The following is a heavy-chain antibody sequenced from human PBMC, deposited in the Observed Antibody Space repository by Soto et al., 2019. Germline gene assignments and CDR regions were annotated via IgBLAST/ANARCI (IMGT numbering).Heavy chain of an antibody. J-gene: IGHJ3*02. CDR2: ISGSGGGT. CDR3: AKKTDSSSPWGALDI. Sequence: EVQLLESGGGLVQPGGSLRLSCAASGFTFSSYAMTWVRQAPAQGLEWVSGISGSGGGTYYADSVKGRFTISRDSSKNTLYLQMDSLRAEDTAVYYCAKKTDSSSPWGALDIWGQGTIVIVSS. D-gene: IGHD6-6*01. V-gene: IGHV3-23*01. CDR1: GFTFSSYA.